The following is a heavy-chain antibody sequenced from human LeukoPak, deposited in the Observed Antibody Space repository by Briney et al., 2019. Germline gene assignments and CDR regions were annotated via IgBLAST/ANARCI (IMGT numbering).Heavy chain of an antibody. Sequence: PSETLSLTCTVSGGSISSSSYYWGWIRQPPGKGLEWIGSIYYSGSTYYNPSLKSRVTISVDTSKNQFSLKLSSVTAADTAVYYCACYSSGGWYYFDYWGQGTLVTVSS. CDR3: ACYSSGGWYYFDY. V-gene: IGHV4-39*07. CDR1: GGSISSSSYY. D-gene: IGHD6-19*01. CDR2: IYYSGST. J-gene: IGHJ4*02.